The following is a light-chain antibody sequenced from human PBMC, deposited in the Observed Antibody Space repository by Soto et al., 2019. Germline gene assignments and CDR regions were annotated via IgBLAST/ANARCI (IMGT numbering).Light chain of an antibody. CDR1: QSVSNTY. Sequence: EIVLAQSPCTLSLSPGERATLSCRASQSVSNTYLAWYQQKPGQAPRLLIYGVSSRATGIPDRFSGSGSGTDFTLTISRLEPEDFAVYYCQQYSSSPVTFGGGTKVDIK. CDR2: GVS. J-gene: IGKJ4*01. V-gene: IGKV3-20*01. CDR3: QQYSSSPVT.